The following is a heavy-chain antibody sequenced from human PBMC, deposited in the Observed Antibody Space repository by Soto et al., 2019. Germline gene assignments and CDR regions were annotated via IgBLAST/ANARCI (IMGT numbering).Heavy chain of an antibody. CDR1: GYTLTELS. Sequence: ASVKVSCKVSGYTLTELSMHWVRQAPGKGLEWMGGFDPEDGETIYAQKFQGRVTMTEDTSTDTAYMELSSLRSEDTAVYYCATEFKGYYGSGSYYRSLDYWGQGTLVTVSS. J-gene: IGHJ4*02. CDR2: FDPEDGET. D-gene: IGHD3-10*01. V-gene: IGHV1-24*01. CDR3: ATEFKGYYGSGSYYRSLDY.